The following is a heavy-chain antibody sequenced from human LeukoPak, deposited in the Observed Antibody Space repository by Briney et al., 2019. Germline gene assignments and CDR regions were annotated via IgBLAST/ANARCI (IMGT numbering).Heavy chain of an antibody. CDR3: ARDRPPRSGGYFDY. V-gene: IGHV1-8*01. CDR1: GYTFTSYD. Sequence: ASVKVSCKASGYTFTSYDINWVRQATGQGLEWMGWMNPNSGNTGYAQKFQGRVTMTRNTSTSTAYMELSSLRSEDTAVYYCARDRPPRSGGYFDYWGQGTLVTVSS. J-gene: IGHJ4*02. CDR2: MNPNSGNT. D-gene: IGHD1-26*01.